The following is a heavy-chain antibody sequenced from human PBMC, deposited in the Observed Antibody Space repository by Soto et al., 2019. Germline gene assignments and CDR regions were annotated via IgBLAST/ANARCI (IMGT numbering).Heavy chain of an antibody. CDR1: GGTFSSYA. J-gene: IGHJ6*02. CDR2: IIPIFGTA. Sequence: SVKVSCKASGGTFSSYAISWVRQAPGQGLEWMGGIIPIFGTANYTQKFQGRVTITADESTSTAYMELSSLRSEDTAVYYCARGPYSSSWDYYYYYGMDVWGQGTTVTVSS. V-gene: IGHV1-69*13. D-gene: IGHD6-13*01. CDR3: ARGPYSSSWDYYYYYGMDV.